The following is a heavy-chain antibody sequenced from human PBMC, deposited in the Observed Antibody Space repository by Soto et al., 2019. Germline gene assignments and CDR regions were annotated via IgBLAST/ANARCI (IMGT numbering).Heavy chain of an antibody. D-gene: IGHD2-21*02. J-gene: IGHJ6*02. CDR3: ARRLSIAYCGDDCPWWGLDV. CDR1: GYSFTAYG. Sequence: ASVKVSCKPSGYSFTAYGISWVRQAPGQGLEWMGWVNTYNADTQYAQNFQGRVTMTTDTSTSTAYMEVRSLRPDDTAIYYCARRLSIAYCGDDCPWWGLDVWSQ. CDR2: VNTYNADT. V-gene: IGHV1-18*01.